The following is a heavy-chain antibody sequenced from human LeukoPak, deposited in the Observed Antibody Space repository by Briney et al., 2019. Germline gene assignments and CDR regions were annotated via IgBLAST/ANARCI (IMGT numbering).Heavy chain of an antibody. CDR2: IYYSGST. CDR3: ARGELRFLEWPLSY. Sequence: SETLSLTCTVPGGSISSYYWSWIRQPPGKGLEWIGYIYYSGSTNYNPSLKSRVTISVDTSKNQFSLKLSSVTAADTAVYYCARGELRFLEWPLSYWGQGTLVTVSS. D-gene: IGHD3-3*01. V-gene: IGHV4-59*08. J-gene: IGHJ4*02. CDR1: GGSISSYY.